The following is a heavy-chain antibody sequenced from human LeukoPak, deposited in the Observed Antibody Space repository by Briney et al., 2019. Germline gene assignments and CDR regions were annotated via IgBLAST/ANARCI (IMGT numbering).Heavy chain of an antibody. Sequence: GASVKVSCKASGYTFTSYGISWVRQAPGQGLEWMGWISAYNGNTNYAQKLQGRVTMTTDTSTSTAYMELRSLRSDDTAVYYCTRRSMVRGAIGFDLWGQGTLVTVSS. CDR1: GYTFTSYG. V-gene: IGHV1-18*01. D-gene: IGHD3-10*01. J-gene: IGHJ5*02. CDR3: TRRSMVRGAIGFDL. CDR2: ISAYNGNT.